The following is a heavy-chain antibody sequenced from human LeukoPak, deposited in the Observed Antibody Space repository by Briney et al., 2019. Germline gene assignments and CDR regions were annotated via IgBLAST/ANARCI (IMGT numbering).Heavy chain of an antibody. J-gene: IGHJ4*02. CDR1: GYTFTSYD. Sequence: ASVKVSCKASGYTFTSYDMHWVRQAPGQGLEWMGIINPSGGSTSYAQKFQGRVTMTRDTSTSTVYMELSSLRSEDTAVYYCARDRIAAAGRYYFDYWGQGTLVTVSS. CDR2: INPSGGST. CDR3: ARDRIAAAGRYYFDY. D-gene: IGHD6-13*01. V-gene: IGHV1-46*01.